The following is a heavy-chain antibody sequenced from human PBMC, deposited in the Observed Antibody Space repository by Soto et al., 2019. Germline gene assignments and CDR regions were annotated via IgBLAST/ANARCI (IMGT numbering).Heavy chain of an antibody. Sequence: PSETLSLTCTVSGASISRYSWTWIRQPPEKGLEYIGYIYSSGSTNYNPSLKSRLTISVDTSKNQFSLKLTSVTAADTAVYYCARDAVGKWRFDPWGQGTLVTVSS. D-gene: IGHD1-1*01. CDR3: ARDAVGKWRFDP. J-gene: IGHJ5*02. CDR1: GASISRYS. CDR2: IYSSGST. V-gene: IGHV4-59*01.